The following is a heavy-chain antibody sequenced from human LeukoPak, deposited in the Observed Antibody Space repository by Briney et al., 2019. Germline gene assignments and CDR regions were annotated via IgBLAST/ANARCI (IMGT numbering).Heavy chain of an antibody. CDR1: GFTFDDYA. J-gene: IGHJ4*02. CDR2: IDWNSGSI. CDR3: AKDRYGSGSYGYFDY. V-gene: IGHV3-9*03. D-gene: IGHD3-10*01. Sequence: TGGSLRLSCAASGFTFDDYAMHWVRQPPGKGLEWVSGIDWNSGSIGYADSVKGRFPISRDNAKNSLYLEMNTLSAEDLGVYYCAKDRYGSGSYGYFDYWGRGNLDSVSS.